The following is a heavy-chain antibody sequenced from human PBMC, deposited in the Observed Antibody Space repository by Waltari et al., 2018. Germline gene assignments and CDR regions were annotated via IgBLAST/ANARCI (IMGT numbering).Heavy chain of an antibody. CDR3: ARADFWGGFYFDY. V-gene: IGHV3-53*04. J-gene: IGHJ4*02. CDR1: GFSVSNNY. CDR2: IYSGGGT. D-gene: IGHD3-3*01. Sequence: EVQLVESGGGLVHPGGSLRLSCAVSGFSVSNNYMTWVRQTPGKGLEWVSVIYSGGGTFHADSVKGRFAISRHDSRNTLNLQMDSLRVEDTAIYFCARADFWGGFYFDYWGLGTLVTVSS.